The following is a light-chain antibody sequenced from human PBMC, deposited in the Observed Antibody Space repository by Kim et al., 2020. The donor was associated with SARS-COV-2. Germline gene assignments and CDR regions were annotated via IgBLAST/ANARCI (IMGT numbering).Light chain of an antibody. J-gene: IGLJ3*02. CDR2: YDS. CDR1: KIGSKS. V-gene: IGLV3-21*04. Sequence: APGKKARITCGGNKIGSKSVLWYQQKPGQAPGLVIYYDSDRPSGIPERFSGSNSGNTATLTISRVEAGDEADYYCQVWDSSSDHWVFGGGTQLTVL. CDR3: QVWDSSSDHWV.